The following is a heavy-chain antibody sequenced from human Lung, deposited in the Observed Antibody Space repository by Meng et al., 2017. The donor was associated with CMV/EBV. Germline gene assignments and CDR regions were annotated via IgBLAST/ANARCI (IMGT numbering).Heavy chain of an antibody. J-gene: IGHJ6*02. CDR1: GFSFSDYY. V-gene: IGHV3-11*04. D-gene: IGHD6-6*01. Sequence: SXKISXAASGFSFSDYYMSWIRQAPGKGLEWVSYISSTGSSIYYADSVKGRFTISRDNAKNSLYLQMNSLRAEDTAMYYCARDPRPGAYYFGMDVWGQGXTVTVSS. CDR2: ISSTGSSI. CDR3: ARDPRPGAYYFGMDV.